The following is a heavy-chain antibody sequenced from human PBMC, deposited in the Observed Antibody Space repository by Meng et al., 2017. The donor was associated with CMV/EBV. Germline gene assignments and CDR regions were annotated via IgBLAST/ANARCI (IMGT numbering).Heavy chain of an antibody. CDR3: ARLSGSGTTSTGYHYAFDS. CDR2: IYYSGTT. Sequence: VHVQGSGPGLVKPSQTLSLTCSVSGGSISSGDYYWSWIRQPPGKGLEWIGYIYYSGTTYYNPSLESRVTISVDTSKNQFSLNLSSVTAADTAVYYCARLSGSGTTSTGYHYAFDSWGQGTLVTVSS. J-gene: IGHJ4*02. D-gene: IGHD3-22*01. CDR1: GGSISSGDYY. V-gene: IGHV4-30-4*08.